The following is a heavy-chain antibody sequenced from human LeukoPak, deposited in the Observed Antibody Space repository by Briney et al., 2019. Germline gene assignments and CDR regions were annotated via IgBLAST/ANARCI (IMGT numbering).Heavy chain of an antibody. V-gene: IGHV3-23*01. Sequence: GGSLRLSCAASGFTFSSYAMSWGRQAPGKGLEGVSGISAHGDTTKYADSVKGRFTISRDNAKNTVLLQINSLKADDTAVYYWAKEGRIAAGTGESFDYLGQGTLATVSA. CDR3: AKEGRIAAGTGESFDY. D-gene: IGHD6-13*01. J-gene: IGHJ4*02. CDR2: ISAHGDTT. CDR1: GFTFSSYA.